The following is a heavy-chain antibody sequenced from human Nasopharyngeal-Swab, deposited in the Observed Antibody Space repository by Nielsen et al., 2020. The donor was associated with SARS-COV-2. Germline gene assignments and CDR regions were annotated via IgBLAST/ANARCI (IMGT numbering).Heavy chain of an antibody. Sequence: SLKISCAASGFTFDDYAMHLVRQAPGKGLEWVSGISWNSGSIGYADSVKGRFTISRDNAKNSLYLQMNSLRAEDTALYYCAKATVTHDAFDIWGQGTMVTVSS. CDR1: GFTFDDYA. V-gene: IGHV3-9*01. J-gene: IGHJ3*02. CDR3: AKATVTHDAFDI. D-gene: IGHD4-17*01. CDR2: ISWNSGSI.